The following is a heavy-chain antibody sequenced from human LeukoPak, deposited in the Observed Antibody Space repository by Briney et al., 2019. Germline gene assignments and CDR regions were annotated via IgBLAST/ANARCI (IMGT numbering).Heavy chain of an antibody. CDR1: GFTFSSYG. J-gene: IGHJ4*02. Sequence: GRSRRLSCAASGFTFSSYGMHWVRQAPGKGLEWVAVISYDGSNKYYADSVKGRFTISRDNSKNTLYLQMNSLRAEDTAVYYCAGQLELRFLEWLFDYWGQGTLVTASS. CDR3: AGQLELRFLEWLFDY. D-gene: IGHD3-3*01. V-gene: IGHV3-30*03. CDR2: ISYDGSNK.